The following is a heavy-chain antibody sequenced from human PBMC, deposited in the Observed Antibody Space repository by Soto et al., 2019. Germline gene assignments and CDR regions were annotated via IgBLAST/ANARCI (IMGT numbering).Heavy chain of an antibody. CDR1: GGSISSSSYY. D-gene: IGHD6-13*01. V-gene: IGHV4-39*01. CDR3: ARRSSSFGWLDP. Sequence: QLQLQESGPGLVKPSETLSLTCTVSGGSISSSSYYWGWIRQPPGKGLEWIGSIYYSGSTYYNPSLKSRVTISVDTSKNQLSLKLSSVTAADTAVYYCARRSSSFGWLDPWGQGTLVTVSS. CDR2: IYYSGST. J-gene: IGHJ5*02.